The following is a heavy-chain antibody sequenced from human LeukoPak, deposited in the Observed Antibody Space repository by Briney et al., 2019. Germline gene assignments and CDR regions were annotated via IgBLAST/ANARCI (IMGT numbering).Heavy chain of an antibody. J-gene: IGHJ4*02. CDR3: ARSASGYVVFDY. Sequence: QPGGSLRLSCAASGFTFSSYAMHWVRQAPGKGLEYVSAISSNGGSTYYANSVKGRFTISRDNSKSTLYLQMGSLRAEDMAVYYCARSASGYVVFDYWGQGTLVTVSS. CDR1: GFTFSSYA. CDR2: ISSNGGST. D-gene: IGHD5-12*01. V-gene: IGHV3-64*01.